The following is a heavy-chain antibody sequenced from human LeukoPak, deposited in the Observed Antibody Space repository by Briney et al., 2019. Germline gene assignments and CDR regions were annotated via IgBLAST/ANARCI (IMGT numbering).Heavy chain of an antibody. J-gene: IGHJ5*02. CDR1: GFTFSSYG. V-gene: IGHV3-30*03. CDR2: ISYDGSNK. Sequence: GRSLRLSCAASGFTFSSYGMHWVRQAPGKGLEWVAVISYDGSNKYYADSVKGRFTISRDNSKNTLYLQMNSLRAEDTAVYYCARDRSSWFDPWGQGTLVTVSS. CDR3: ARDRSSWFDP.